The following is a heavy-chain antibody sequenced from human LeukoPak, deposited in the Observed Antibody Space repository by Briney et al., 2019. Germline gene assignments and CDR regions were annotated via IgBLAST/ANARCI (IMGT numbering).Heavy chain of an antibody. V-gene: IGHV4-39*01. CDR2: IYYSGST. CDR3: ARRKAAAEAWFDP. D-gene: IGHD6-13*01. Sequence: SETLSLTCTVSGGSISSSSYYWGWIRQPPGKGLEWIGSIYYSGSTYCNPSLKSRVTISVDTSKDQFSLKVSFVTAADTAVYYCARRKAAAEAWFDPWGQGTLVTVSS. CDR1: GGSISSSSYY. J-gene: IGHJ5*02.